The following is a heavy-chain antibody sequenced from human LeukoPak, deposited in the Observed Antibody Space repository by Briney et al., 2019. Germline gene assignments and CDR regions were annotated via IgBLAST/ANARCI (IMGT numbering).Heavy chain of an antibody. CDR1: GFTFSSYG. CDR3: ARDRSSGWYVWEYYFDY. CDR2: IWYDGSNK. J-gene: IGHJ4*02. Sequence: GGSLRLSCAASGFTFSSYGMHWVRQAPGKGLEWVAVIWYDGSNKYYADSVKGRFTISRDNSKNTLYLQMNSLRAEDTAVYYCARDRSSGWYVWEYYFDYWGQGTLVTVSS. V-gene: IGHV3-33*01. D-gene: IGHD6-19*01.